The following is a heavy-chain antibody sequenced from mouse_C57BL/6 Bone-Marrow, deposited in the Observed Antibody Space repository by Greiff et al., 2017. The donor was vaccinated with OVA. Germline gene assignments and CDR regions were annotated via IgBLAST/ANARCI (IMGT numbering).Heavy chain of an antibody. CDR2: IDPENGDT. Sequence: EVMLVESGAELVRPGASVKLSCTASGFNIKDDYMHWVKQRPEQGLEWIGWIDPENGDTEYASKFQGKATITADTSSNTAYLQLSSLTSEDTAVYYCTTIRAWFAYWGQGTLVTVSA. CDR3: TTIRAWFAY. D-gene: IGHD3-1*01. V-gene: IGHV14-4*01. CDR1: GFNIKDDY. J-gene: IGHJ3*01.